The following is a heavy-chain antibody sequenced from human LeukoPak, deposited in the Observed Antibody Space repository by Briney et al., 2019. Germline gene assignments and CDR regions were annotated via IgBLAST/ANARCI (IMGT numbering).Heavy chain of an antibody. V-gene: IGHV4-39*01. CDR3: ARRPIVVRGVSEFDP. D-gene: IGHD3-10*01. Sequence: PSETLSLTCSVSGGSISSTSYYWGWIRQPPGKGLEWIGSIYYSGTTYYNPSLKSRVTISVDTSKNQFSLKLSSVTAADTAVYYCARRPIVVRGVSEFDPWGQGTLVTVSS. CDR2: IYYSGTT. J-gene: IGHJ5*02. CDR1: GGSISSTSYY.